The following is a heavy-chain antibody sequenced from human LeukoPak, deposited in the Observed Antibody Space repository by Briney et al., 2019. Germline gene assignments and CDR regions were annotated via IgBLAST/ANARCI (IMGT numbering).Heavy chain of an antibody. V-gene: IGHV4-30-4*01. CDR1: GGSSSSGDYY. D-gene: IGHD6-13*01. CDR3: ARDLSAAAGSGHWFDP. CDR2: IYYSGST. J-gene: IGHJ5*02. Sequence: SETLSLTCTVSGGSSSSGDYYWSWIRQPAGKGLEWIGYIYYSGSTYYSPSLKSRVTISVDTSKNQFSLKLRSVTAADTAVYYCARDLSAAAGSGHWFDPWGQGTLVTVSS.